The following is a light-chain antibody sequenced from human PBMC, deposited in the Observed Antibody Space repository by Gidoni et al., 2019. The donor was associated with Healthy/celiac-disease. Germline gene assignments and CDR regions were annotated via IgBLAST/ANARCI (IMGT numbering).Light chain of an antibody. CDR2: EVS. J-gene: IGLJ2*01. CDR3: SSYTSSSTPVV. V-gene: IGLV2-14*01. Sequence: SARTQPAPVSGSLGQSITISCTGPSSDVGGYTYVSWYQQHPGKAPKLMIYEVSNRPSGVSNRFSGSKSGNTASLTISGLQAEDEADYYCSSYTSSSTPVVFGGGTKLTVL. CDR1: SSDVGGYTY.